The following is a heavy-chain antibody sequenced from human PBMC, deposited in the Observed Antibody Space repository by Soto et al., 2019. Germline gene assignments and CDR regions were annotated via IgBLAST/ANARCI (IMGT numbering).Heavy chain of an antibody. CDR2: IYHSGST. D-gene: IGHD4-17*01. J-gene: IGHJ5*02. CDR1: GGSISSGDYS. V-gene: IGHV4-30-2*01. Sequence: QLQLQESGSGLVKPSQTLSLTCAVSGGSISSGDYSWSWIRQPPGKGLEWIGYIYHSGSTYYNPSLESRVIISLDRSKNQISLKLSSVTAADTAVYYCAREVMTTVTGGWFDPWGQGTLVTVSS. CDR3: AREVMTTVTGGWFDP.